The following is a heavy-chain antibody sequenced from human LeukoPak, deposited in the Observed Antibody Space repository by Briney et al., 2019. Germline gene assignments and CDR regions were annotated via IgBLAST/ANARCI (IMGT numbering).Heavy chain of an antibody. J-gene: IGHJ3*02. CDR3: ANYYDFWGHI. D-gene: IGHD3-3*01. CDR1: GGSFSGYY. Sequence: PSETLSLTCAVYGGSFSGYYWSWIRQPPGKGLEWIGEINHSGSTNYNPSLKSRVTISVDTSKSQFSLKLSSVTAADTAVYYCANYYDFWGHIWGQGTMVTVSS. V-gene: IGHV4-34*01. CDR2: INHSGST.